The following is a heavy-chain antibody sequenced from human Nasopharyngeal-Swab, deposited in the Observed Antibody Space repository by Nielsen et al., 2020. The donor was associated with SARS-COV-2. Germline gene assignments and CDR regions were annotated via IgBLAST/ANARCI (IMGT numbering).Heavy chain of an antibody. CDR2: ISWNSGSI. V-gene: IGHV3-9*01. CDR3: AKGVDYGDYGRGFDY. CDR1: GFTFDDYA. Sequence: SLRLSCAASGFTFDDYAMHWVRQAPGKGLEWVSGISWNSGSIGYADSVKGRFTISRDNAKNSLYLQMNSLRAEDTALYYCAKGVDYGDYGRGFDYWGQGTLVTVSS. J-gene: IGHJ4*02. D-gene: IGHD4-17*01.